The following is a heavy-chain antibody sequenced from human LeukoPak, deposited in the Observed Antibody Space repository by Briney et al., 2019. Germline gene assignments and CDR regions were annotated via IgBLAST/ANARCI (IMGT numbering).Heavy chain of an antibody. Sequence: PGGSLRLSCAASGFTFSTYWMSWVRQAPGKGLEWVANIKEDGSEKYYGDSVKGRFTISRDNAKNTVYLQMNSLRAEDTAVYYCARANYHNDWGQGTLVTVSS. CDR2: IKEDGSEK. J-gene: IGHJ4*02. CDR1: GFTFSTYW. D-gene: IGHD3-9*01. CDR3: ARANYHND. V-gene: IGHV3-7*01.